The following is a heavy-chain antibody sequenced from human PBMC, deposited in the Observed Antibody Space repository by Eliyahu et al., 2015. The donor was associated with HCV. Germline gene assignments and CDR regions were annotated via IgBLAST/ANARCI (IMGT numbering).Heavy chain of an antibody. CDR3: TTIRGSSGWGPFDP. J-gene: IGHJ5*02. CDR2: IKSKSDGGTT. Sequence: EVQLVESGGGLVKPGGSLRLXXAAXEFXFXXPWMSWVRQAPGKGLEWVGRIKSKSDGGTTDYAALVKGRFTSSRDDSKNTLHLQMNSLKTEDTAVYYCTTIRGSSGWGPFDPWGQGTLVTVSS. CDR1: EFXFXXPW. D-gene: IGHD6-19*01. V-gene: IGHV3-15*01.